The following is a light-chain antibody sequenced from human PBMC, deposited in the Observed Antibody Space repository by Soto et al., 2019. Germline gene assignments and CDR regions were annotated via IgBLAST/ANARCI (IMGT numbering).Light chain of an antibody. Sequence: QSALTQPRSVSGSPGQSVTISCTGTSSDVGGYNYVSWYQQHPGKAPKLMIYDVSKRPSGVPDRFSGSKSGNTASLTISGLQAEDEADYYCYSYARSYWVLGGGTKLTVL. CDR2: DVS. V-gene: IGLV2-11*01. CDR1: SSDVGGYNY. J-gene: IGLJ3*02. CDR3: YSYARSYWV.